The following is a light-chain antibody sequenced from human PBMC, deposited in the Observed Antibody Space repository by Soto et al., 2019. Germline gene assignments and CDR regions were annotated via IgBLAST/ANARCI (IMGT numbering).Light chain of an antibody. V-gene: IGKV3D-7*01. Sequence: EIVLTQSAATLSLSPGERATLSCRASQIVSSGYLSWYQQKPGQAPRLLIYGASTRATGIPARFSGSGSGTELTLTISSLQSEDFALYYCHQYDNWPKTLGQGTRLEIK. CDR1: QIVSSGY. CDR3: HQYDNWPKT. J-gene: IGKJ5*01. CDR2: GAS.